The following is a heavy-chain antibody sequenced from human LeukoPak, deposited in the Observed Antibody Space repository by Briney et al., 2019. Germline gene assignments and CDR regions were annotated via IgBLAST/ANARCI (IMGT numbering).Heavy chain of an antibody. V-gene: IGHV3-7*01. CDR3: ARAPRSWGFDY. J-gene: IGHJ4*02. CDR2: IHQDGSEK. Sequence: GGSLRLSCAASGFTFSRYWMSWVRQAPGKGLEWVANIHQDGSEKYYVDSVKGRFTISRDNAKNSLYLQMNSLRVEDTAVYYCARAPRSWGFDYWGQGTLVTVSS. CDR1: GFTFSRYW. D-gene: IGHD7-27*01.